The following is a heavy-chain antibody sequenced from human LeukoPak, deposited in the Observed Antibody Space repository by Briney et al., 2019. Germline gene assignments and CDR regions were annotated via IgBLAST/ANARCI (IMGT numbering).Heavy chain of an antibody. CDR1: GGSISSYY. V-gene: IGHV4-59*01. D-gene: IGHD5-18*01. J-gene: IGHJ5*02. Sequence: SETLSLTCTVSGGSISSYYWSWIRQPPGRGLEWIGYIYYSGSTNYNHSLKSRVTISVDTSKNQFSLRLTSVTAAATAVYFCARDGYSYGLGWFDPWGQGTLVTVSS. CDR3: ARDGYSYGLGWFDP. CDR2: IYYSGST.